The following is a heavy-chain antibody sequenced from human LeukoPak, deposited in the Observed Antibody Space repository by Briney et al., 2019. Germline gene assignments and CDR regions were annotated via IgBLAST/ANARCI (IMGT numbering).Heavy chain of an antibody. J-gene: IGHJ4*02. V-gene: IGHV1-69*02. CDR1: GYTFIGYY. D-gene: IGHD3-16*01. CDR3: ARTVERGYYFDY. CDR2: IIPILGIA. Sequence: SVKVSCKASGYTFIGYYLHWVRQAPGQGLEWMGRIIPILGIANYAQKFQGRVTITADKSTSTAYMELSSLRSEDTAVYYCARTVERGYYFDYWGQGTLVTVSS.